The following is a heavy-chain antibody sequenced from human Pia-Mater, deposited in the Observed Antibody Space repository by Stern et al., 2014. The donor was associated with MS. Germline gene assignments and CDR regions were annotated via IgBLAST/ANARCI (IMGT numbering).Heavy chain of an antibody. CDR1: GYTFPSYG. CDR2: ISAYNGNT. CDR3: ARALGYYDFWSGYLDY. D-gene: IGHD3-3*01. J-gene: IGHJ4*02. Sequence: VQLEESGAEVKKPGASVKVSCKASGYTFPSYGISWVRQAPGQGLEWMGLISAYNGNTNYAQKLQGRVNMTKDTSTSTAYMELRSLRSDDTAVYYCARALGYYDFWSGYLDYWGQGTLVTVSS. V-gene: IGHV1-18*01.